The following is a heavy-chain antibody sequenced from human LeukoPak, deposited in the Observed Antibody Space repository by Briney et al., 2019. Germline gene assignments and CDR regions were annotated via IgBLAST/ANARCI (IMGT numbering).Heavy chain of an antibody. J-gene: IGHJ4*02. CDR3: ARDRAELGNDY. CDR2: ISAYNGNT. CDR1: GYTFTSYG. D-gene: IGHD1-14*01. Sequence: GSSVKVSCKASGYTFTSYGISWVRQAPGQGLEWMGWISAYNGNTDYAQKLQGRVTMTTDTSTSTAYMELRGLRSDDTAVYYCARDRAELGNDYWGQGTLVTVSS. V-gene: IGHV1-18*01.